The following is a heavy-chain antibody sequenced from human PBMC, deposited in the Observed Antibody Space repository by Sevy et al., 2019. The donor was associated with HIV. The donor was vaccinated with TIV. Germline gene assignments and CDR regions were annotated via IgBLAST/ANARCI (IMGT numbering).Heavy chain of an antibody. V-gene: IGHV3-7*01. CDR2: IKNDGSAK. CDR1: GITFSESL. D-gene: IGHD6-19*01. Sequence: GGSLRLSCAASGITFSESLMSWVRKAPGKGLEWVASIKNDGSAKFFADSVKGRVIISRTNAKNSLYLQMNSLRGEDTAVYFCERVFSGSAPGFDYWGQGTLVTVSS. J-gene: IGHJ4*02. CDR3: ERVFSGSAPGFDY.